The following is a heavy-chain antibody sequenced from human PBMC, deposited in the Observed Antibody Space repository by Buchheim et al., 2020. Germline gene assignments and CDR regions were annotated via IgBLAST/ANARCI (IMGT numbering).Heavy chain of an antibody. J-gene: IGHJ5*01. V-gene: IGHV4-59*01. D-gene: IGHD2-8*02. CDR3: ARDSFRTGPGGGFDP. CDR2: VYYSGST. CDR1: GGSIRDYY. Sequence: QVQLQESGPGLVKPSETLSLTCTVSGGSIRDYYWSWIRPPPGKGLEWIGFVYYSGSTNYNSSLKSRVTITVDTSKHKFSLWLSAVTAADTAVYYCARDSFRTGPGGGFDPWGQGTL.